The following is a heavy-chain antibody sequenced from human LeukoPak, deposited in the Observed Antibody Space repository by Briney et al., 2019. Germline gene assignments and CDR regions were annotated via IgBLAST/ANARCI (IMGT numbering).Heavy chain of an antibody. D-gene: IGHD4-11*01. J-gene: IGHJ4*02. CDR3: AKIYFDYSTYYSYYFNL. CDR1: GGSISGGY. V-gene: IGHV4-4*09. CDR2: VYTSGST. Sequence: SETLSLTYTVSGGSISGGYWSWIRQPPGRGLEWIGYVYTSGSTNYNPSLKSRVTISVDTSKSQFALKLSSVTAADTAVYYCAKIYFDYSTYYSYYFNLWGQGALVTVSS.